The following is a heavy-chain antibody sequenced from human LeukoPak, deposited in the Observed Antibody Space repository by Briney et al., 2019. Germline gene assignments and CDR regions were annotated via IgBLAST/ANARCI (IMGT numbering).Heavy chain of an antibody. CDR2: INPDSDAT. CDR3: ARSDSYTWFDP. J-gene: IGHJ5*02. D-gene: IGHD2-15*01. CDR1: GYTFTYYY. V-gene: IGHV1-2*02. Sequence: GASVKVSCKASGYTFTYYYIHWMRQAPGQGLEWMGWINPDSDATSYAQKFKGRITMTRDTSISTVYVELSRLRSDDTAVYYCARSDSYTWFDPWGQGTLVTVSS.